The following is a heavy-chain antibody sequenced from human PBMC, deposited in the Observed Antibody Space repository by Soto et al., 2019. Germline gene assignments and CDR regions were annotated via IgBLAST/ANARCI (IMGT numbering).Heavy chain of an antibody. J-gene: IGHJ2*01. CDR1: GYTFTSHG. CDR2: INPNNDNS. CDR3: ARTPTYSRLGAL. D-gene: IGHD1-26*01. V-gene: IGHV1-18*04. Sequence: QVELVQSGGEVKKPGASVKVSCKASGYTFTSHGITWVRQTPGQGLEWVGWINPNNDNSVSAQKFQDRITLTTDTSTSTVYMELMSLTSDDTAFYYCARTPTYSRLGALWGHGTLVTFAS.